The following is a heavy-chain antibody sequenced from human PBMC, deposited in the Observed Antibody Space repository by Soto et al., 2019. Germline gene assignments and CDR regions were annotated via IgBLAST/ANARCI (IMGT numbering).Heavy chain of an antibody. J-gene: IGHJ4*02. D-gene: IGHD1-26*01. CDR1: GYSISSSNW. V-gene: IGHV4-28*01. CDR2: IYYSGTT. Sequence: KLSETLSLTCAVSGYSISSSNWWGWIRQPPGKGLEWIGYIYYSGTTYYNPSLKSRVTMSVDTSKNQFSLKLTSVTAVDTAVYYCARREIQGPIDYWGQGTLVTVS. CDR3: ARREIQGPIDY.